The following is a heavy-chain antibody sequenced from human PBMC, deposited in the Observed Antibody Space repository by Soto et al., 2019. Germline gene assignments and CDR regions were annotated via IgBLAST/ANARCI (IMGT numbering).Heavy chain of an antibody. Sequence: QVQLVESGGGVVQPGRSLRLSCAASGFTFSSYGMHWVRQAPGKGLDWVAVIWYDGSNKYYADSVKGRFTISRDNSKNTLYLQMNSLRAEDTAVYYCARVYYGSGSYMLDYWGQGTLVTVSS. D-gene: IGHD3-10*01. J-gene: IGHJ4*02. V-gene: IGHV3-33*01. CDR1: GFTFSSYG. CDR2: IWYDGSNK. CDR3: ARVYYGSGSYMLDY.